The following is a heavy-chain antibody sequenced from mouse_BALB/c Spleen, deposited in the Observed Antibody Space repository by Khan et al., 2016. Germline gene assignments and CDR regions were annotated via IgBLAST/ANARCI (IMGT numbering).Heavy chain of an antibody. J-gene: IGHJ2*01. CDR2: IRYSGST. CDR1: GSSITSDYA. V-gene: IGHV3-2*02. D-gene: IGHD4-1*02. CDR3: SSRNWDVDY. Sequence: VQLKESGPGLVKPSQSLSLTCTVTGSSITSDYAWNWIRQFPGNKLEWMGYIRYSGSTSYNPSLKSRIPITRDTSKNQFFLQLNSVTTEDTATYYCSSRNWDVDYWGQGTTLTVSS.